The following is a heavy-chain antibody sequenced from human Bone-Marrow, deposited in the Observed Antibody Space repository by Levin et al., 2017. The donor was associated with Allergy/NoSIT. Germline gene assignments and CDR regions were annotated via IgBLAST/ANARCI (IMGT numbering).Heavy chain of an antibody. V-gene: IGHV3-9*01. CDR2: INWNSGRI. CDR1: GFTFEDYV. J-gene: IGHJ6*02. D-gene: IGHD2/OR15-2a*01. CDR3: VKDIGWRSSSFYYMDV. Sequence: GGSLRLSCTASGFTFEDYVMHWVRQAPGKGLEWVSGINWNSGRIGYADSVKGRFTISRDNTNNSLYLQMNSLRAEDTALYFCVKDIGWRSSSFYYMDVWGQGTTVTVSS.